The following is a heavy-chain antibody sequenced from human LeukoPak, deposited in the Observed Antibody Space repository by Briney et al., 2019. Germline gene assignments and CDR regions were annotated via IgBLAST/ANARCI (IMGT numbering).Heavy chain of an antibody. V-gene: IGHV4-34*01. CDR2: INHSGST. CDR3: ARAAAAGTDY. J-gene: IGHJ4*02. Sequence: SETLSLTCAVYGGSFSGYYWSWIRQPPGKGLEWIGEINHSGSTNYNPSLKSRVTISVDTSKNQFSLKLSSVAAADTAVYYCARAAAAGTDYWGQGTLVTVSS. D-gene: IGHD6-13*01. CDR1: GGSFSGYY.